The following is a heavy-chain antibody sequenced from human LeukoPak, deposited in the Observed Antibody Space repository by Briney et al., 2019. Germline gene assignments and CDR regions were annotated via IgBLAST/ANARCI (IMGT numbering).Heavy chain of an antibody. J-gene: IGHJ5*02. D-gene: IGHD1/OR15-1a*01. Sequence: SETPSLTCRVSGGSISSSIYYWGWIRQPPGKGLEWIASIYYSGETFYNPSLKSRVAISVDTSNNEVFLDLYSVTAADTAVYYCAETNTQDWFDPWGQGTLVTVSS. CDR3: AETNTQDWFDP. V-gene: IGHV4-39*07. CDR1: GGSISSSIYY. CDR2: IYYSGET.